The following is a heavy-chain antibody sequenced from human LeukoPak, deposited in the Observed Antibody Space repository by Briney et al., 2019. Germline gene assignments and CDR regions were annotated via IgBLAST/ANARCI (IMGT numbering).Heavy chain of an antibody. CDR3: AKELDTMFFDY. J-gene: IGHJ4*02. V-gene: IGHV3-43*01. CDR1: GFNFDRYT. D-gene: IGHD3-10*02. Sequence: PRGSLRLSCATSGFNFDRYTIHWVRRAPGKGLEWVSLAGWAGGTTFYSDSVRGRFTISRDSGRKSVYLQMNSLTTDDTAFYFCAKELDTMFFDYWGQGALVTVSS. CDR2: AGWAGGTT.